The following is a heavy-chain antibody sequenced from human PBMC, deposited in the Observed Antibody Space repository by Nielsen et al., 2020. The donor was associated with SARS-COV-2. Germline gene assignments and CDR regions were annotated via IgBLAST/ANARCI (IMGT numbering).Heavy chain of an antibody. CDR1: GFTFSSYS. J-gene: IGHJ3*02. V-gene: IGHV3-21*01. CDR2: ISSSSSYI. CDR3: AGDRVVVVPAATHDAFDI. Sequence: GESLKISCAASGFTFSSYSMNWVRQAPGKGLEWVSSISSSSSYIYYADSVKGRFTISRDNAKNSLYLQMNSLRAEDTAVYYCAGDRVVVVPAATHDAFDIWGQGTMVTVSS. D-gene: IGHD2-2*01.